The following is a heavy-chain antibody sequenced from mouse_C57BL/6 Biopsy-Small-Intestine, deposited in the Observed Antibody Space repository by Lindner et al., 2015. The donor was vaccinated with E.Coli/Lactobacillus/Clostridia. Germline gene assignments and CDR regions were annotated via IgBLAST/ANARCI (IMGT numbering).Heavy chain of an antibody. CDR1: GYTFTDYN. Sequence: VQLQESGPELVKPGASVKMSCKTSGYTFTDYNMHWVKQSHGKSLERIGYINPNNGGTTYNQKFKGKATFTTDKSSSTAYMELRSLTSEDSAVYYCAKAQTTWNYSMDYWGQGTSVTVSS. V-gene: IGHV1-22*01. CDR2: INPNNGGT. CDR3: AKAQTTWNYSMDY. J-gene: IGHJ4*01. D-gene: IGHD3-2*02.